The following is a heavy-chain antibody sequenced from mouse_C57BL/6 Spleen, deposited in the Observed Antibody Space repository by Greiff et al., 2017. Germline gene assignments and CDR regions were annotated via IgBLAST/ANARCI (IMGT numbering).Heavy chain of an antibody. CDR1: GYTFTDYY. CDR2: INPNNGGT. Sequence: VQLQQSGPELVKPGASVKISCKASGYTFTDYYMNWVKQSHGKSLEWIGDINPNNGGTSYNQKFKGKATLTVDKASSPAYMELPSLTSEDSAVYDCAREWYSNYGGGFAYWGQGTLVTVAA. J-gene: IGHJ3*01. V-gene: IGHV1-26*01. CDR3: AREWYSNYGGGFAY. D-gene: IGHD2-5*01.